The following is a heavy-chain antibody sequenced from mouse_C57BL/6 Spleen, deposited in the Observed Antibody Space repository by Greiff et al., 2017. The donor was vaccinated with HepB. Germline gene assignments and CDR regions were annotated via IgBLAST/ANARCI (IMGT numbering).Heavy chain of an antibody. D-gene: IGHD1-1*01. CDR1: GYTFTDYE. J-gene: IGHJ2*01. CDR2: IDPETGGT. CDR3: TSSSSPFDY. Sequence: QVQLKQSGAELVRPGASVTLSCKASGYTFTDYEMHWVKQTPVHGLEWIGAIDPETGGTAYNQKFKGKAILTADKSSSTAYMELRSLTSEDSAVYYCTSSSSPFDYWGQGTTLTVSS. V-gene: IGHV1-15*01.